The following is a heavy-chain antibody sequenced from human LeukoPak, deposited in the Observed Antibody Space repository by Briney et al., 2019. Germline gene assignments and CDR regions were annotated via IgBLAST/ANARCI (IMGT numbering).Heavy chain of an antibody. Sequence: ASVKASCKASGYTFTSYYMHWVRQAPGQGLEWMGIINPSGGSTSYAQKFQGRVTMTRDTSTSTVYMELSSLRSEDTAVYYCASTPGYCSGGSCLRSAFDIWGQGTMVTVSS. CDR2: INPSGGST. J-gene: IGHJ3*02. CDR1: GYTFTSYY. CDR3: ASTPGYCSGGSCLRSAFDI. V-gene: IGHV1-46*01. D-gene: IGHD2-15*01.